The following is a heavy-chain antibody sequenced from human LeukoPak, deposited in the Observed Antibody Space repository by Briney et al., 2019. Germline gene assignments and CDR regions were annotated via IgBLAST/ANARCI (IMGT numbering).Heavy chain of an antibody. J-gene: IGHJ4*02. CDR3: VSTATFDH. D-gene: IGHD5/OR15-5a*01. CDR1: GFTFSLYW. CDR2: IKQDGSEK. V-gene: IGHV3-7*05. Sequence: PGGSLRLSCAASGFTFSLYWMSWVRQALGKGLEWVANIKQDGSEKYYVDSVKGRFTISRDNARNSLYLQMNSLRAEDTAVYYCVSTATFDHWGQGTLVTVSS.